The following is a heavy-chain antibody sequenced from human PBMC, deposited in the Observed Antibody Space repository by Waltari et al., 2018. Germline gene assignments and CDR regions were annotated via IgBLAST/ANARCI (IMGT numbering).Heavy chain of an antibody. J-gene: IGHJ4*02. CDR3: EHRPAYRSYSDY. D-gene: IGHD3-16*02. Sequence: QITLKESGPTMVKPTQTLTLTCTFSGFSLSTSGVGVGWIRQPPGKAVEWLALMYWNDDKRYRPSLTSGLRITKDTTKNPVVLTMTNMDPVDTATDFCEHRPAYRSYSDYWGQGTLVTVSS. CDR1: GFSLSTSGVG. V-gene: IGHV2-5*01. CDR2: MYWNDDK.